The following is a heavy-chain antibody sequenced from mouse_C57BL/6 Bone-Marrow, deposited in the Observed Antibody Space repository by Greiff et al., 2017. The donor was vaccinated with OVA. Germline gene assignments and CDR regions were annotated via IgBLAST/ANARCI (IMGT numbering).Heavy chain of an antibody. Sequence: VQLQQPGAELVKPGASVKLSCKASGYTFTSYWMHWVKQRPGQGLEWIGMIHPNSGSTNYNEKFKSKATLTVDKSSSTAYMQLSSLTSEDSAVYYWARREPGERYFDVWGTGTTVTVSS. V-gene: IGHV1-64*01. J-gene: IGHJ1*03. CDR3: ARREPGERYFDV. CDR1: GYTFTSYW. CDR2: IHPNSGST.